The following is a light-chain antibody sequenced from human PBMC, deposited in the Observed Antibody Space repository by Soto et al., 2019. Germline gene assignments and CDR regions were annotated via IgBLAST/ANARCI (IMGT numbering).Light chain of an antibody. CDR2: EGS. V-gene: IGLV2-23*01. J-gene: IGLJ3*02. CDR3: CSYAGSSTL. CDR1: SSDVGSYNL. Sequence: QSVLTQPASVSGSPGQSFTISCTGTSSDVGSYNLVSWYQQHPGKAPKLMIYEGSKRPSGVSNRFCGSKSGNTASLTISGLQAEDEADYYCCSYAGSSTLFGGGTKLTVL.